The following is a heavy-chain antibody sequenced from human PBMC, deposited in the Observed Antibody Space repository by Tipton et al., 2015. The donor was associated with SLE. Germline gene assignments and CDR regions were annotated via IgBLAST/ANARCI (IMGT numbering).Heavy chain of an antibody. Sequence: SLRLSCAASGFTFSSYAMHWVRQAPGKGLEWVAVISYDGSNKYYADSVKGRFTISRDNSKNMLYLQMNSLRAEDTAVYYCARVDTAMVFPFGGYYLDYWGQGILVTVSS. D-gene: IGHD5-18*01. CDR1: GFTFSSYA. CDR3: ARVDTAMVFPFGGYYLDY. CDR2: ISYDGSNK. J-gene: IGHJ4*02. V-gene: IGHV3-30*04.